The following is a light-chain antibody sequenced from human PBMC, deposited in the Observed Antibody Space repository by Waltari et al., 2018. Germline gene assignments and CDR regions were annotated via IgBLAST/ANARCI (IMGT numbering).Light chain of an antibody. J-gene: IGKJ1*01. CDR1: QGISNY. CDR3: QQGNNFPPT. V-gene: IGKV1-12*01. Sequence: SASVGDRVTITCRASQGISNYLAWYQQKPGKAPKFLIYAASILQSGVPSRFSGSGSGTEFTLTINGLQPEDFATYFCQQGNNFPPTFGQGTEVEI. CDR2: AAS.